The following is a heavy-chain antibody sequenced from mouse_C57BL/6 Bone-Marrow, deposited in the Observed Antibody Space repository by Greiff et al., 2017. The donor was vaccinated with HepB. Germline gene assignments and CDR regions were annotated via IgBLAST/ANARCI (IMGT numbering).Heavy chain of an antibody. CDR1: GYTFTSYG. D-gene: IGHD2-4*01. J-gene: IGHJ2*01. V-gene: IGHV1-81*01. CDR3: ARRGLRRGGY. CDR2: IYPRSGNT. Sequence: VKLQESGAELARPGASVKLSCKASGYTFTSYGISGVKQRTGQGLEWIGEIYPRSGNTYYNEKFKGKATLTADKSSSTAYMELRSLTSEDSAVYFCARRGLRRGGYWGQGTTLTVSS.